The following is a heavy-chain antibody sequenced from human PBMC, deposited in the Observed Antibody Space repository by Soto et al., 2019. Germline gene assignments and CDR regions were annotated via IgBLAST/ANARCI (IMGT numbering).Heavy chain of an antibody. D-gene: IGHD3-10*01. J-gene: IGHJ5*02. CDR3: AKNSGWFNT. CDR1: GFIFSTTD. Sequence: GGSLRLSCAASGFIFSTTDMSWVRQAPGKGLEWVSTIEGSGATTYYADSVKGRFTISRDNSKNTVCLHMDSLTADDTAVYYCAKNSGWFNTWGQGTLVTVSS. V-gene: IGHV3-23*01. CDR2: IEGSGATT.